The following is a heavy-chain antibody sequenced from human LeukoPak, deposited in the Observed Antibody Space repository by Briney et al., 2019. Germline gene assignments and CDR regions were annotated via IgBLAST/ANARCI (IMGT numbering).Heavy chain of an antibody. Sequence: SETLSLTCTVSGGSISSGDYYWRWIRQPPGKGLEWIGYIYYSGSTYYNPSLKSRVTISVDTSKNQFSLKLSSLTAADTAVYYCARSQLLYVGWFAPWGQGTRVTGSP. CDR1: GGSISSGDYY. CDR2: IYYSGST. D-gene: IGHD2-2*02. J-gene: IGHJ5*02. V-gene: IGHV4-30-4*08. CDR3: ARSQLLYVGWFAP.